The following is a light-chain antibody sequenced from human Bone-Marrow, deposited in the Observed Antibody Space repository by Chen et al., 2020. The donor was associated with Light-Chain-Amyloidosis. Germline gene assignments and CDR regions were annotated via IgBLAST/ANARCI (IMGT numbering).Light chain of an antibody. CDR1: NIGSTS. J-gene: IGLJ3*02. V-gene: IGLV3-21*02. Sequence: SYVLTQPSSVSVAPGQTATIACGGNNIGSTSVHWYQQTPGQAPLLVVYDDSDRPSGIPERLSGSNSGNTATLTISRVEAGDEADYYCRAWDRSSDRPVFGGGTKLTVL. CDR3: RAWDRSSDRPV. CDR2: DDS.